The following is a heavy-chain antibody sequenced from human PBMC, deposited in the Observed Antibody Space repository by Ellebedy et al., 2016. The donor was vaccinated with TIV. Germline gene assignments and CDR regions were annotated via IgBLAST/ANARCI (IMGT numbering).Heavy chain of an antibody. V-gene: IGHV3-49*03. D-gene: IGHD2-2*03. CDR1: GFTFGDFG. CDR2: IRSKTYGGT. CDR3: TRDPRGYCSSTTCPWAYES. Sequence: GESLKISXTASGFTFGDFGMSWFRQAPGKGLEWVAFIRSKTYGGTRYAASVEGRFTISRDDSKSIAYLQMNSLKMEDTGVYFCTRDPRGYCSSTTCPWAYESWGQGTMVTVSS. J-gene: IGHJ3*02.